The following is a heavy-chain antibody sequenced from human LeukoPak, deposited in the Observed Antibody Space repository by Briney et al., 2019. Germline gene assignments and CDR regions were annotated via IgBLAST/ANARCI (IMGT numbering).Heavy chain of an antibody. CDR2: IYYSGST. J-gene: IGHJ4*02. CDR3: ARAEDGYNFHY. Sequence: SETLPLTCTVSGGSISSGGYYCSWIRQHPGKGLEWIGYIYYSGSTYYNPSLKSRVTISVDTSKNQFSLKLSSVTAADTAVYYCARAEDGYNFHYWGQGTLVTVSS. V-gene: IGHV4-31*03. D-gene: IGHD5-12*01. CDR1: GGSISSGGYY.